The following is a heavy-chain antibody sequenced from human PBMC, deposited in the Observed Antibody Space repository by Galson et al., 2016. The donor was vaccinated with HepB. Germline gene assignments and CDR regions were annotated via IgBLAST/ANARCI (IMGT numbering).Heavy chain of an antibody. J-gene: IGHJ2*01. Sequence: SLRLSCAASGLSFTNHAMSWVRHTPGKGLEWVSLISGSGVSTYYAVSVKGRFTSSRHNFKNTLYLQMNRLRPEDTAVYYCGKLGGDYYHWYFDLWGRGTLVTVSS. D-gene: IGHD3-22*01. CDR3: GKLGGDYYHWYFDL. CDR1: GLSFTNHA. V-gene: IGHV3-23*01. CDR2: ISGSGVST.